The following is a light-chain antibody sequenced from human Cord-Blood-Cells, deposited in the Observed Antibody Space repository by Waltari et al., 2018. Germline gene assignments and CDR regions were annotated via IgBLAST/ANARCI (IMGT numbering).Light chain of an antibody. CDR1: SSNIGAGYA. J-gene: IGLJ1*01. Sequence: QSVLTQPPSVSGAPGQRVTISCTGSSSNIGAGYAVHWYQQLPGTAPKLLIYGNSNRPSGVPDRFSGSKSGTSASLAITGLQAEDGADYYCQSYDSSLSGYVFGTGTKVTVL. V-gene: IGLV1-40*01. CDR3: QSYDSSLSGYV. CDR2: GNS.